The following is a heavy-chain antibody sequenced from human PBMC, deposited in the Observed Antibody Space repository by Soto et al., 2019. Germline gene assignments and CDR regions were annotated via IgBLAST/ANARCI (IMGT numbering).Heavy chain of an antibody. CDR1: GFTFSSYG. J-gene: IGHJ4*02. D-gene: IGHD3-9*01. CDR3: AKGPMGGTYYDILTGIPDY. Sequence: GGSLRLSCAASGFTFSSYGMHWVRQAPGKGLEWVAVISYDGSNKYYADSVKGRFTISRDNSKNTLYLQMNSLRAEDTAVYYCAKGPMGGTYYDILTGIPDYWGQGTLVTVSS. CDR2: ISYDGSNK. V-gene: IGHV3-30*18.